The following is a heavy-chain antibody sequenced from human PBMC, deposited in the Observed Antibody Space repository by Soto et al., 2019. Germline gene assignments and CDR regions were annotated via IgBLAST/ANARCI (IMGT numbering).Heavy chain of an antibody. Sequence: PGGSLRLSCAASGFTFSDYYMSWIRQAPGKGLEWVSYISSSSSYTNYADSVKGRFTISRDNAKNSLYLQMNSLRAEDTAVYYCARDNPDYYFDYWGQGTLVTVSS. CDR1: GFTFSDYY. V-gene: IGHV3-11*06. CDR2: ISSSSSYT. J-gene: IGHJ4*02. CDR3: ARDNPDYYFDY.